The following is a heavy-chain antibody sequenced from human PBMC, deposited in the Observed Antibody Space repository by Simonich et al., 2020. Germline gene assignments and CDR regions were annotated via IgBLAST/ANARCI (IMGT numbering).Heavy chain of an antibody. V-gene: IGHV4-38-2*01. CDR3: ARVGYSNYYYYGMDV. D-gene: IGHD6-13*01. CDR2: IDHTGST. CDR1: GYFISSGYY. J-gene: IGHJ6*02. Sequence: QVQLQESGPGLVKPSETLSLTCAVSGYFISSGYYWGWLPQPPGKGLEWIGSIDHTGSTYTNPSLKSQVTISVATSKNQFSLKLSSVTAADTAVYYCARVGYSNYYYYGMDVWGQGTTVTVSS.